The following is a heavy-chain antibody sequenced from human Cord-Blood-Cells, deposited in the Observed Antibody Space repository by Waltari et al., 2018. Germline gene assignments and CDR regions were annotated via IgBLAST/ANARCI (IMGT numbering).Heavy chain of an antibody. CDR2: INHSGST. CDR3: ARWEYYDSSGYYYYYYGMDV. V-gene: IGHV4-34*01. J-gene: IGHJ6*02. CDR1: GGSFSGYY. Sequence: QVQLQQWGAGLLKPSETLSLTCAVYGGSFSGYYWSWIRQPPGKGLEWIGEINHSGSTNYNPSLKSRVTISVDTSKTQFSLKLSSVTAADTAVYYCARWEYYDSSGYYYYYYGMDVWGQGTTVTVSS. D-gene: IGHD3-22*01.